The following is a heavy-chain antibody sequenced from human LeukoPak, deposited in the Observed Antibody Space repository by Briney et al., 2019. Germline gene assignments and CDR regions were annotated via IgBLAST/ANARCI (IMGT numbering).Heavy chain of an antibody. Sequence: GGSLRLSCAASGFTFSNYAMNWVRQAPGKGLEWVSAIGGGGGTTYYTDSVKGRFTISRDNSKNTLYLRMNSLRAEDTAVYYCASSPYYDFWSGYYDYWGQGTLVTVSS. V-gene: IGHV3-23*01. CDR3: ASSPYYDFWSGYYDY. CDR1: GFTFSNYA. CDR2: IGGGGGTT. J-gene: IGHJ4*02. D-gene: IGHD3-3*01.